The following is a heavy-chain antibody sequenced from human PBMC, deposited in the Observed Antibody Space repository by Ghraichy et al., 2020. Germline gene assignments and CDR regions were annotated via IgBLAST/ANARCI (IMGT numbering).Heavy chain of an antibody. D-gene: IGHD4-17*01. CDR2: IYTSGST. CDR1: GGSITSYY. Sequence: SETLSLTCSVSGGSITSYYWSWFRQPAGKGLEWIGRIYTSGSTNYNPSLKSRVSLSLDTSKNQFSLRLNSVTAADTAVYFCARANPDPAVTTKYFDFWGQGTLVTVSP. V-gene: IGHV4-4*07. CDR3: ARANPDPAVTTKYFDF. J-gene: IGHJ4*02.